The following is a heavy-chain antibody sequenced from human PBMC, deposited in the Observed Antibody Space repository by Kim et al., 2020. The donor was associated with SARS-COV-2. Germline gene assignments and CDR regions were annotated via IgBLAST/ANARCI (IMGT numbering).Heavy chain of an antibody. CDR2: ISGSGGST. CDR1: GFTFSSYA. D-gene: IGHD5-18*01. J-gene: IGHJ6*02. CDR3: AKDRGYSYGIYYYYYGMDV. V-gene: IGHV3-23*01. Sequence: GGSLRLSCAASGFTFSSYAMSWVRQAPGKGPEWVSAISGSGGSTYYADSVKGRFTISRDNSKNTLYLQMNSLRAEDMAVYYCAKDRGYSYGIYYYYYGMDVWGQGTTVTVSS.